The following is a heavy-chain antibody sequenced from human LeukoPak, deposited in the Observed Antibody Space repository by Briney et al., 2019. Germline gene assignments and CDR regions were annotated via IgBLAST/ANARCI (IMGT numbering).Heavy chain of an antibody. V-gene: IGHV4-4*07. CDR2: IYNSGST. D-gene: IGHD3-10*01. CDR1: GGSISSYY. J-gene: IGHJ5*02. Sequence: PSETLSLTCTVSGGSISSYYWSWIRQPAGKGLEWIGRIYNSGSTTYNPSLKSRVTMSVDTSKNQFSLKLSSVTAADTAVYYCARDSGTPGEVKFDPWGQGTLVTVSS. CDR3: ARDSGTPGEVKFDP.